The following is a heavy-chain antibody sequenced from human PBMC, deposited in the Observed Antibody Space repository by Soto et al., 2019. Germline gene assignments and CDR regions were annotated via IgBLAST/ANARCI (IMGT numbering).Heavy chain of an antibody. CDR1: GGTFSSYA. D-gene: IGHD2-2*01. V-gene: IGHV1-69*06. J-gene: IGHJ5*02. CDR2: IIPIFGTA. CDR3: ARYPGIVVVPAAMAQGWFDP. Sequence: SVKVTCKASGGTFSSYAISWVRQSPGQGLEWMGGIIPIFGTANYAQKFQGRVTITADKSTSTAYMELSSLRSEDTAVYYCARYPGIVVVPAAMAQGWFDPWGQGTLVTAPQ.